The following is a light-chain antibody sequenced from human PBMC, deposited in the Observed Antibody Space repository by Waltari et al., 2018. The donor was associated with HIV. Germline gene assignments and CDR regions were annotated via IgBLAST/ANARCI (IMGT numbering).Light chain of an antibody. Sequence: DIQMTQSPSSLSASVGDRVTITCRASQSIRSYLNWYQQKPGKAPKVLMYAASTLQSGVPSMFSGSGSGTDFTLTISSLQPEDFATYYCQQSYSIPLTFGGGTKVEIK. V-gene: IGKV1-39*01. CDR1: QSIRSY. J-gene: IGKJ4*01. CDR3: QQSYSIPLT. CDR2: AAS.